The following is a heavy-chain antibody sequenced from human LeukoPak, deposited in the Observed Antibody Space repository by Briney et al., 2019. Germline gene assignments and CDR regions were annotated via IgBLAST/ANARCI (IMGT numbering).Heavy chain of an antibody. J-gene: IGHJ6*02. CDR2: IKQDGSEK. CDR1: GFTFSSYW. CDR3: ARKSSSSWYALPTGGMDV. V-gene: IGHV3-7*05. D-gene: IGHD6-13*01. Sequence: GGSLRLSCAASGFTFSSYWMSWVRQAPGKGLEWVANIKQDGSEKYYVDSVKGRFTISRDNAKISLYLQMNSLRAEDTAVYYCARKSSSSWYALPTGGMDVWGQGTTVTVSS.